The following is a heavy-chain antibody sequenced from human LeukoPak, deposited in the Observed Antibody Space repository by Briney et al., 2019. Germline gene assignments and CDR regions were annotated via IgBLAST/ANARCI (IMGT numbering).Heavy chain of an antibody. J-gene: IGHJ4*02. D-gene: IGHD1-26*01. CDR3: ARDQRWELPADY. V-gene: IGHV1-8*01. CDR1: GYTFTSYD. CDR2: MNPNSGNT. Sequence: ASVKVSCKASGYTFTSYDINWVRQATGQGLEWMGWMNPNSGNTGYAQKFQGRVTMTTDTSTSTAYMELRSLRSDDTAVYYCARDQRWELPADYWGQGTLVTVSS.